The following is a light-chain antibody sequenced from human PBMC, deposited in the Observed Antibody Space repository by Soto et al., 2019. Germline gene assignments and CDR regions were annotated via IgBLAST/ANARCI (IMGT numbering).Light chain of an antibody. CDR3: QQYYSTPLT. CDR1: QSVLYTSNNKNH. J-gene: IGKJ4*01. CDR2: WSS. Sequence: DIVMTQSPDSLAVSLGERATINCKSSQSVLYTSNNKNHLAWYQQKPGQPPKLLIYWSSTRDSWVPDRFSGRVSGTDFTLDISSLQAEDVAVNYCQQYYSTPLTFGGGTKVDIK. V-gene: IGKV4-1*01.